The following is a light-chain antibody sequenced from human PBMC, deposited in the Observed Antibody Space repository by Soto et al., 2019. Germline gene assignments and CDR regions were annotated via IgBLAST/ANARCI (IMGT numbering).Light chain of an antibody. V-gene: IGKV1-39*01. J-gene: IGKJ5*01. CDR3: QQSYSTPPIT. CDR2: AAS. CDR1: QSIINY. Sequence: IQMPQSPSSLSSSVGYRFTITCRSSQSIINYLNWYQQKPGKAPKLLIYAASSLQSGVPSRFSGSGSGTDFTLTISSLQPEDFATYYCQQSYSTPPITFGQGTRLEIK.